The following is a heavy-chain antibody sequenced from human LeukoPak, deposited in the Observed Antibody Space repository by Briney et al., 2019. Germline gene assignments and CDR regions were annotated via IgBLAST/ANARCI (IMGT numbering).Heavy chain of an antibody. CDR2: INHSGST. CDR1: GGSFSGYY. CDR3: ARSQSYYDFWSGYYTGTGAFDY. D-gene: IGHD3-3*01. J-gene: IGHJ4*02. Sequence: PSETLSLTCAVYGGSFSGYYWSWIRQPPGKGLEWIGEINHSGSTNYNPSLKSRVTISVDTSKNQLSLKLSSVTAADTAVYYCARSQSYYDFWSGYYTGTGAFDYWGQGTLVTVSS. V-gene: IGHV4-34*01.